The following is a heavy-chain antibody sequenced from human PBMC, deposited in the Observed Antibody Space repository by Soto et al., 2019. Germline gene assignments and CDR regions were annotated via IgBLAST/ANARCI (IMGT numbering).Heavy chain of an antibody. J-gene: IGHJ4*02. CDR2: IYWNNDR. D-gene: IGHD2-15*01. CDR3: AHQLYCNSTNCSNFYFDS. Sequence: QITLEESGPALVKPTQTLTLTCTFSGFSLRTSAVGVGWIRQPPGEAPEWLALIYWNNDRRYSPSLKSRLTITKDTSKNQVVLTMTHMDPVDTATYYCAHQLYCNSTNCSNFYFDSWGQGILVTVSS. CDR1: GFSLRTSAVG. V-gene: IGHV2-5*01.